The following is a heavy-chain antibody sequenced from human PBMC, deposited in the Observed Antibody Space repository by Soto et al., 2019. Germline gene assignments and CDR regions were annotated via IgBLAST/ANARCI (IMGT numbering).Heavy chain of an antibody. Sequence: SETLSLTCAVYGGSFSGDYWSWIRRPPGKGLEVIGEINHSGSTNYNPSLKRRFTISVDTSKNQFSLKLSSVTAADTAVYYCARVSESGFDYWGQGTLVTVSS. CDR3: ARVSESGFDY. V-gene: IGHV4-34*01. J-gene: IGHJ4*02. CDR2: INHSGST. D-gene: IGHD6-25*01. CDR1: GGSFSGDY.